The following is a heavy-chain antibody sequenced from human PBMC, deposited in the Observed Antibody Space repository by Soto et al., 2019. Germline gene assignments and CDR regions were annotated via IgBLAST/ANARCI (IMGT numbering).Heavy chain of an antibody. V-gene: IGHV1-8*01. CDR1: GYTFTSYD. CDR2: MNTNSGNT. Sequence: QVQLVQSGAEVKKPGASVKVSCKASGYTFTSYDINWVRQATGQGLEWMGWMNTNSGNTGYAQKFQGRVSMTRYTSISTAYMELSSLRSEDTAVYYCARRGLSSSSTFRYYYYGMDVWGQGTTVTLSS. CDR3: ARRGLSSSSTFRYYYYGMDV. J-gene: IGHJ6*02. D-gene: IGHD6-6*01.